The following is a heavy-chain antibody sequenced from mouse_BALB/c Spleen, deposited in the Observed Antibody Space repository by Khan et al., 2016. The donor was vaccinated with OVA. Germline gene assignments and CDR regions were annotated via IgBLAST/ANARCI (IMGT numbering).Heavy chain of an antibody. J-gene: IGHJ2*01. CDR3: ARGNYDGYYFDY. Sequence: EVQLLESGPGLVKPSQSLSLTCTVTGYSITSNYAWNWIRQFPGNKLEWMGYISYSDSTSYNPSLKSRISITRDTSQNQLFLQLNSVTTEDTASYYCARGNYDGYYFDYWGQGTTLTVSS. D-gene: IGHD2-4*01. CDR1: GYSITSNYA. V-gene: IGHV3-2*02. CDR2: ISYSDST.